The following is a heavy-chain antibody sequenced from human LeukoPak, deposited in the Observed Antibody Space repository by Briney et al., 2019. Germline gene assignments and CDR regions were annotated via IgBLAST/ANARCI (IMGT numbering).Heavy chain of an antibody. J-gene: IGHJ4*02. V-gene: IGHV3-23*01. CDR3: AKRGVVIRVILVGFHKEAYYFDS. CDR1: GITLSNYG. D-gene: IGHD3-22*01. CDR2: ISGSGGGT. Sequence: GGSLRLSCEVSGITLSNYGMSWVRRAPGKGLEWVAGISGSGGGTNYADSVKGRFTISRDNSKNTLYLQMNSLRAEDTAVHFCAKRGVVIRVILVGFHKEAYYFDSWGQGALVTVSS.